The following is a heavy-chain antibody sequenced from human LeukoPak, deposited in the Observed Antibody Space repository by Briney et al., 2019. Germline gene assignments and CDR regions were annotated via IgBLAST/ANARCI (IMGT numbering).Heavy chain of an antibody. CDR3: ARDRISRY. D-gene: IGHD2/OR15-2a*01. CDR2: INHSGST. CDR1: GGSFSGYY. J-gene: IGHJ4*02. Sequence: SETLSLTCAVYGGSFSGYYWSWIRQPPGKGLEWIGEINHSGSTNYNPSLKSRVTISVDTSKNQFSLKLSSVTAADTAVYYCARDRISRYWGQGTLVTASS. V-gene: IGHV4-34*01.